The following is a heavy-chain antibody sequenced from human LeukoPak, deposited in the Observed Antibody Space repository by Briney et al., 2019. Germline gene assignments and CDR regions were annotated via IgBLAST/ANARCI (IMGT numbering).Heavy chain of an antibody. CDR3: ARADRIVVVPGALGS. J-gene: IGHJ5*02. D-gene: IGHD2-2*01. V-gene: IGHV1-46*01. Sequence: GASVKVSCKASGYTFTSYYMHWVRQAPGQGLEWMGIINPSGGSTSYAQKFQGRVTMTRDTSTSTVYMELSSLRAEDTAVYYCARADRIVVVPGALGSWGQGTLVTVSS. CDR2: INPSGGST. CDR1: GYTFTSYY.